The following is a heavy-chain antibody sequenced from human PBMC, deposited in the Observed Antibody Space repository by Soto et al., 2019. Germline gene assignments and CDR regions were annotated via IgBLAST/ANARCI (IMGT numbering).Heavy chain of an antibody. D-gene: IGHD3-10*02. CDR1: GFTFNSYA. CDR3: AILTFYFVSDDGAFDI. CDR2: IRSSGADT. Sequence: EGQLLESGGGWVQPGGSLRLSCVASGFTFNSYALSWVRQAPGKGLEWVSVIRSSGADTDYADSVKGRFTTSRDTYKSTLYLQMNSLRPEDTAVYYCAILTFYFVSDDGAFDIWGQGTMVAVSS. V-gene: IGHV3-23*01. J-gene: IGHJ3*02.